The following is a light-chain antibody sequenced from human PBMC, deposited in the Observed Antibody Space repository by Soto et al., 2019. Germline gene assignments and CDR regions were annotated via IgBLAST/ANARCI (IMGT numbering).Light chain of an antibody. CDR1: QTISNW. J-gene: IGKJ1*01. CDR2: TVS. V-gene: IGKV1-5*03. Sequence: DIQMTQSPSTLSASLGDRVTITFRASQTISNWLAWYQQKPGKAPKFLIYTVSTLESGVPSRFSGAGSGTEFSLTISSLQPDDFAAYYCQQYNSYPWTFGQGTKVDIK. CDR3: QQYNSYPWT.